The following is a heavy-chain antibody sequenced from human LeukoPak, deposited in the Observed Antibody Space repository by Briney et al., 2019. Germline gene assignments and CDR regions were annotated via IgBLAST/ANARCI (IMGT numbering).Heavy chain of an antibody. J-gene: IGHJ4*02. CDR3: ARDRRYPKEGPIVY. CDR1: GVYINTYC. CDR2: IYISGST. Sequence: SETLALTCTVSGVYINTYCWRWIRQPAGKGLEWIGRIYISGSTNYNPSLKSRVTMSLDTSKNQLSLKLSSVTAADTAVYYCARDRRYPKEGPIVYWGQGTLVTVSS. V-gene: IGHV4-4*07. D-gene: IGHD1-14*01.